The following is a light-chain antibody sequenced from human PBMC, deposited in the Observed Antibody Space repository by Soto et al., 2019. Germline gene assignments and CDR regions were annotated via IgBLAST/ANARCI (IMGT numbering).Light chain of an antibody. CDR1: SSNIGSNT. V-gene: IGLV1-44*01. CDR2: NND. CDR3: AAWDDSLNGPV. J-gene: IGLJ3*02. Sequence: QSVLTQPPSASGTPGQRVTISCSGSSSNIGSNTVNWYHQLPGTAPKILIYNNDQRPSGVPDRFSGSKSGTSASLAISGLQSEDEADYYCAAWDDSLNGPVFGGGTKLTVL.